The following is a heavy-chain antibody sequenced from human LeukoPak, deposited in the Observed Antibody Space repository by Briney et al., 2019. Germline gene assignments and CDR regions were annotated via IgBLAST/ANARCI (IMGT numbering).Heavy chain of an antibody. D-gene: IGHD5-18*01. V-gene: IGHV3-48*01. J-gene: IGHJ6*02. CDR2: ISSGSSTI. CDR3: ARDGYSYGYGSYYYYDMDV. Sequence: GGSLRLSCAASGFIFSSYNMNWVRQAPGKGLEWVSYISSGSSTIYYADSVRGRFTISRDNAKNSLYLQMSSLRAGDTAVYYCARDGYSYGYGSYYYYDMDVWGQGTTVTVSS. CDR1: GFIFSSYN.